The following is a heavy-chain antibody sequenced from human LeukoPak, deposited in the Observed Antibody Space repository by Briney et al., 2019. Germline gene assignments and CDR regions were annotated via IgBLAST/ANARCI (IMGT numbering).Heavy chain of an antibody. CDR3: ARARRGYYGSGSYVVFDY. V-gene: IGHV4-59*12. J-gene: IGHJ4*02. CDR1: GGSISSYY. Sequence: XETLSLTCTVSGGSISSYYWSWIRQPPGKGLEWIGYIFYSGSTNYNPSLKSRVTISVDTSKNQFSLKLSSVTAADTAVYYCARARRGYYGSGSYVVFDYWGQGTRVTVSS. CDR2: IFYSGST. D-gene: IGHD3-10*01.